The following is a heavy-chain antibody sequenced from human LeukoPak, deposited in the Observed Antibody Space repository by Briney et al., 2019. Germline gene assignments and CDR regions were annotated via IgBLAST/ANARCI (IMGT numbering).Heavy chain of an antibody. CDR2: ISAYNGNT. J-gene: IGHJ4*02. CDR1: GYTFTSYG. CDR3: ARDQVGAFDFDY. Sequence: ASVTVSCKASGYTFTSYGISWVRQAPGQGLEWMGWISAYNGNTNYAQKLQGRVTMTTDTFTSTAYMELRSLRSDDTAVYYCARDQVGAFDFDYWGQGTLVTVSS. D-gene: IGHD1-26*01. V-gene: IGHV1-18*01.